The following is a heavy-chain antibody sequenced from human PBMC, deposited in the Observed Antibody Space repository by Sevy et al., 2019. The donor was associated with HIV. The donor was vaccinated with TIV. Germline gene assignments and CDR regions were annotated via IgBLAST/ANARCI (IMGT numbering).Heavy chain of an antibody. Sequence: ASVKVSCKASGGTFSSYAISWVRQAPGQGLEWMGGIIPIFGTANYAQKFQGRVTITADESTSKAYMELSSLRSEDTAVYYCARDHLTYYYDSSGSLGWYFDLWGRGTLVTVSS. CDR3: ARDHLTYYYDSSGSLGWYFDL. J-gene: IGHJ2*01. V-gene: IGHV1-69*13. CDR2: IIPIFGTA. CDR1: GGTFSSYA. D-gene: IGHD3-22*01.